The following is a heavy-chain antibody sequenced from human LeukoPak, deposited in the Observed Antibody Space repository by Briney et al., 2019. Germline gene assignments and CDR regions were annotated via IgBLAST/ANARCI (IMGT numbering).Heavy chain of an antibody. CDR1: GGSISSFY. D-gene: IGHD2-15*01. CDR3: GRDALVGYFSYYYMDV. J-gene: IGHJ6*03. V-gene: IGHV4-4*09. Sequence: PSETLSLTCNVSGGSISSFYLSWIRQPPGKGLEWIAYIYTSGTTKYNPSLKSRLTMSVDTSNSQFLLKLSSVTAADTAVYYCGRDALVGYFSYYYMDVWGKGTTVTVSS. CDR2: IYTSGTT.